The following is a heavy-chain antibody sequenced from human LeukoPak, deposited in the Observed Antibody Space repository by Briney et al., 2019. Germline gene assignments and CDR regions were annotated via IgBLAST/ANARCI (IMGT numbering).Heavy chain of an antibody. V-gene: IGHV1-18*01. Sequence: GASVKVSCKASGYTFTSYGISWVRQAPGQGLEWMGWISAYNGNTNYAQKLQGRVTMTTDTSTSTAYMELRSLRSDDTAVCYCAAQLVGATHDDFDYWGQGTLVTVSS. D-gene: IGHD1-26*01. CDR1: GYTFTSYG. CDR3: AAQLVGATHDDFDY. J-gene: IGHJ4*02. CDR2: ISAYNGNT.